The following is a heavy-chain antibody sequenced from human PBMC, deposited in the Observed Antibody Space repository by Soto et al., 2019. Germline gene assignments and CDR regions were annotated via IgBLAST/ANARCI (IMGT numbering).Heavy chain of an antibody. CDR2: IRSKAYGGTT. Sequence: SLRLSCTASGFTFGDYAMSWVRQAPGKGLEWVGFIRSKAYGGTTEYAASVKGRFTISRDDSKSIAYLQMNSLKTEDTAVYYCARAPLYGSGSYIVSYYYGMDVWGQGTTVTVSS. V-gene: IGHV3-49*04. CDR1: GFTFGDYA. CDR3: ARAPLYGSGSYIVSYYYGMDV. D-gene: IGHD3-10*01. J-gene: IGHJ6*02.